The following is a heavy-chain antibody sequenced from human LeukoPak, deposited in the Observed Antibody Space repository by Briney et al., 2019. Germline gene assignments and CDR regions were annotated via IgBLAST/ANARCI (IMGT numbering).Heavy chain of an antibody. CDR1: GFTFSSYS. CDR3: ARDQLYGGNSDY. V-gene: IGHV3-21*01. J-gene: IGHJ4*02. CDR2: ISSSSSYI. D-gene: IGHD4-23*01. Sequence: GGSLRLSCAASGFTFSSYSMNWVRQAPGKGLEWVSSISSSSSYIYYADSVKGRFTISRDNAKNSLYLQMNSLRAEDTAVYYCARDQLYGGNSDYWGQGTLVTVSS.